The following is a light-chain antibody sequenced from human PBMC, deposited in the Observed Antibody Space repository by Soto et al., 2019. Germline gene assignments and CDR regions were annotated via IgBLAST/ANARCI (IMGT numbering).Light chain of an antibody. CDR2: NVN. J-gene: IGLJ2*01. V-gene: IGLV2-14*03. CDR3: SSYTNTNIVV. CDR1: SSDVGGYDY. Sequence: QSALTQVASVSGSPGQSITISCTGTSSDVGGYDYVSWYQQHPGKAPKLMIYNVNYRPSGVSNRFSGSKSDNTASLTISGLQAEDEANYYCSSYTNTNIVVFGGGTKLTVL.